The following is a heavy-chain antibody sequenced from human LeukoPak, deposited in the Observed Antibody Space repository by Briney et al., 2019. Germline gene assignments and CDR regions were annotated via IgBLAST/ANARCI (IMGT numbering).Heavy chain of an antibody. CDR2: IWYDGSNK. J-gene: IGHJ6*03. CDR3: AKEPGYSYGYYYYYYMDV. CDR1: GFTFSSYG. V-gene: IGHV3-33*06. D-gene: IGHD5-18*01. Sequence: PGWSLRLSCAASGFTFSSYGMHWVRQAPGKGLEWVAVIWYDGSNKYYADSVKGRFTISRDNSKNTLYLQMNSLRAEDTAVYYCAKEPGYSYGYYYYYYMDVWGKGTTVTVSS.